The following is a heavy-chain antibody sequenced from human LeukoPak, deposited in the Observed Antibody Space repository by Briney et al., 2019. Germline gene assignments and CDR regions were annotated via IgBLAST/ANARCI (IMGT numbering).Heavy chain of an antibody. V-gene: IGHV3-21*01. D-gene: IGHD6-13*01. CDR3: AREHDSSCWSLQTPHLYYYGMDV. J-gene: IGHJ6*02. CDR2: ISSTSEYI. Sequence: GGSLRLSCVVSGLTFSSSSMAWVRQAPGKGLEWVSSISSTSEYIFQKDSLKGRFTISRDNAKNSVFLQMNSLRAEDTAVYYWAREHDSSCWSLQTPHLYYYGMDVWGQGTTVTVSS. CDR1: GLTFSSSS.